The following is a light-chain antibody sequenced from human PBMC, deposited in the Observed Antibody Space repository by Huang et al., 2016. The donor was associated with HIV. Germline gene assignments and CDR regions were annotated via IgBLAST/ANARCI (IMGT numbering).Light chain of an antibody. CDR1: QSVSSD. V-gene: IGKV3D-15*01. J-gene: IGKJ2*01. CDR3: QQYSNWPPYT. CDR2: GAS. Sequence: EIVMTQSPATLSVSPGERATLSCRPSQSVSSDLAWYQQTPGQAPRLLIYGASTRATGSPARFSGSGSGTEFTLTISSLQSGDFAVYYCQQYSNWPPYTFGQGTKLEIK.